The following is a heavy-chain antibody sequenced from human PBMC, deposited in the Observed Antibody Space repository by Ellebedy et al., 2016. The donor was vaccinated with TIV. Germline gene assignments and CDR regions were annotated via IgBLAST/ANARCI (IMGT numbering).Heavy chain of an antibody. CDR1: GDSINTKY. CDR3: ARDSGAFDI. CDR2: IDYSGST. Sequence: SETLSLXXSLSGDSINTKYWNWVRQPPGKGLEWFGYIDYSGSTNYNPSLKSRVTISVDTSKNQFSLKLSSVTAADTAVYYCARDSGAFDIWGQGTMVTVSS. V-gene: IGHV4-59*01. J-gene: IGHJ3*02. D-gene: IGHD3-10*01.